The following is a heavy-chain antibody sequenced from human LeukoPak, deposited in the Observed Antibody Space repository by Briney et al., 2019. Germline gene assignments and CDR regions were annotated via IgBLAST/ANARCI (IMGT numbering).Heavy chain of an antibody. CDR3: ARQYYYGTGSYFYYMDV. CDR2: IYTSGST. D-gene: IGHD3-10*01. CDR1: GGSISSYY. J-gene: IGHJ6*03. Sequence: PSETLSLTCTVSGGSISSYYWSWIRQPAGKGLELIGRIYTSGSTNYNPSLKSRVTISVDTSKNQFSLKLSSVTAADTAVYYCARQYYYGTGSYFYYMDVWGKGTTVTISS. V-gene: IGHV4-4*07.